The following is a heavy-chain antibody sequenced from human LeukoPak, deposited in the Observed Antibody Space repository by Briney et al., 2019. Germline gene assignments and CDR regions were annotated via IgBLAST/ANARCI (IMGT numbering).Heavy chain of an antibody. V-gene: IGHV3-30*05. J-gene: IGHJ4*02. Sequence: GGSLRLSCAASGFTFSSYGMHWVRQAPGKGLEWVAVISYDGSNKYYADSVKGRFTISRDNSKNTLYLQMNSLRAEGTAVYYCAKDSGWAPRGYWGQGTLVTVSS. CDR3: AKDSGWAPRGY. D-gene: IGHD6-19*01. CDR1: GFTFSSYG. CDR2: ISYDGSNK.